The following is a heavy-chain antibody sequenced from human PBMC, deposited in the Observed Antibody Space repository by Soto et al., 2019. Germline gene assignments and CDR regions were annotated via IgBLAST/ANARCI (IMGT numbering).Heavy chain of an antibody. CDR3: ARETSVLAAIGDY. V-gene: IGHV3-7*01. CDR1: GFTFSAYW. Sequence: GSLRLSCAASGFTFSAYWMTWVRLTTGKGLEWVANIDRDGTETHYVDSVEGRFTISRGNSEDTLYLQMNNLRAEDTAVYYCARETSVLAAIGDYWGQGTRVTVSS. CDR2: IDRDGTET. J-gene: IGHJ4*02. D-gene: IGHD2-15*01.